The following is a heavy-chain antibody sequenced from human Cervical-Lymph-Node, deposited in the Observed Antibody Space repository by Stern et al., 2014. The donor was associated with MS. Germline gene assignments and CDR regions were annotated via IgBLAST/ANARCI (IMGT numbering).Heavy chain of an antibody. J-gene: IGHJ5*02. V-gene: IGHV1-69*01. Sequence: EQLVESGAEVKKPGSSVKVSCKASGTTFSTYGINWVRQAPGQGLEWMGGLIPVFGTPNNAQKFKGRVTITADEATSTAYMELSSLKSDDTAMYYCAPEGWCDPWGQGTLVTGSS. CDR3: APEGWCDP. CDR1: GTTFSTYG. CDR2: LIPVFGTP.